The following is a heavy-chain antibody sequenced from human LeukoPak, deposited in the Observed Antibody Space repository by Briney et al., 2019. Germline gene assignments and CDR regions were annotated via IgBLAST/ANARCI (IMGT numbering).Heavy chain of an antibody. J-gene: IGHJ4*02. V-gene: IGHV3-53*01. Sequence: GGSLRLSCAASGFTVSSNYMSWVRQAPGKGLEWVSVLYSGGSTYYADSVKGRFTISRDNSKNTLYLQMNSLRAEDTAVYYCARDGYSSGYDYWGQGTLVTVSS. CDR1: GFTVSSNY. CDR2: LYSGGST. CDR3: ARDGYSSGYDY. D-gene: IGHD6-19*01.